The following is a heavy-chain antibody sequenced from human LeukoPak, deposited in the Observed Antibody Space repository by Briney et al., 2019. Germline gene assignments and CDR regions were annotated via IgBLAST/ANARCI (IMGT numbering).Heavy chain of an antibody. Sequence: SETLSLTCTVSGGSISSYYWSWIRQPPGKGLEWIGYIYTSGSTNYNPSLKSRVTISVDTSKNQFSLDLSSVTAADTAVYYCARQKCTSTSCPTKNAFDIWGQGTMVTVSS. CDR1: GGSISSYY. CDR2: IYTSGST. CDR3: ARQKCTSTSCPTKNAFDI. J-gene: IGHJ3*02. V-gene: IGHV4-4*09. D-gene: IGHD2-2*01.